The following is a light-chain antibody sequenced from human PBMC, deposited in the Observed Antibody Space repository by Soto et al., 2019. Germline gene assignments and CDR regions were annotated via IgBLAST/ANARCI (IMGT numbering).Light chain of an antibody. J-gene: IGLJ2*01. V-gene: IGLV1-51*01. CDR2: DNN. CDR1: SSNIGNNY. CDR3: GTWDLSLSAVV. Sequence: QSVLTQPPSVSAAPGQKVTISCSGSSSNIGNNYVSWYQQFPGTAPKLLIYDNNKRTAGIPDRFSGSKSGTSATLGITGLQTGDEADYYCGTWDLSLSAVVFGGGTKVTVL.